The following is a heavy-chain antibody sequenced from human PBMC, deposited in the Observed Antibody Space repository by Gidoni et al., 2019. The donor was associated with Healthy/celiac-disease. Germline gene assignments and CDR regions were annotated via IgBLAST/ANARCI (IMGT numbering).Heavy chain of an antibody. CDR3: ARSKSLVVAANNWFDP. V-gene: IGHV3-48*02. J-gene: IGHJ5*02. Sequence: EVQLVESGGGLVQPGGSLRLSCAASGFTFSSYIMNWVRQAPGKGLEWVSYISSSSSTIYYADSVKGRFTISRDNAKNSLYLQMNSLRDEDTAVYYCARSKSLVVAANNWFDPWGQGTLVTVSS. CDR2: ISSSSSTI. D-gene: IGHD2-15*01. CDR1: GFTFSSYI.